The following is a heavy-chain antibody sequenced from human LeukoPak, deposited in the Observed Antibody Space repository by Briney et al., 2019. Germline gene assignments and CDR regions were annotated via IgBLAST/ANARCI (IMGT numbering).Heavy chain of an antibody. D-gene: IGHD3-9*01. V-gene: IGHV1-24*01. J-gene: IGHJ5*02. CDR2: FDPEDGET. CDR1: GYTLTELS. CDR3: ATVNGLAIKRWFDP. Sequence: ASVKVSCKVSGYTLTELSMHWVRQAPGKGLEWMGGFDPEDGETIYAQKFQGRVTMTEDTSTDTAYMELSSLRSEDTAVYYRATVNGLAIKRWFDPWGQGPRSPSPQ.